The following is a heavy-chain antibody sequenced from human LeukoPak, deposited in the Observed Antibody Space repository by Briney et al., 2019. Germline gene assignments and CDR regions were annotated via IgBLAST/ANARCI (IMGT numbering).Heavy chain of an antibody. CDR1: GYTFTSYG. CDR3: ARVYYYDSSAYSNAFDI. V-gene: IGHV1-2*02. CDR2: INPNNGDT. J-gene: IGHJ3*02. Sequence: ASVKVSCKASGYTFTSYGISWVRQAPGQGPEWMGWINPNNGDTIYAQRFQGRVTMTRDTSISTAYMELSRLTSDDTAVYYCARVYYYDSSAYSNAFDIWGQGTMVTVSS. D-gene: IGHD3-22*01.